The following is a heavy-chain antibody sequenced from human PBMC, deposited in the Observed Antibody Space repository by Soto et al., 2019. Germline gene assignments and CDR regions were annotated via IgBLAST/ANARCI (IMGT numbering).Heavy chain of an antibody. V-gene: IGHV1-69*13. CDR2: IIPIFGTA. CDR3: ARIHSSGWYDAFDI. Sequence: RASVKVSCKASGGTFSSYAISWVRQAPGQGLEWMGGIIPIFGTANYAQKFQGRVTITADESTSTAYMELSSLRSEDTAVYYCARIHSSGWYDAFDIWGQGTMVTV. D-gene: IGHD6-19*01. J-gene: IGHJ3*02. CDR1: GGTFSSYA.